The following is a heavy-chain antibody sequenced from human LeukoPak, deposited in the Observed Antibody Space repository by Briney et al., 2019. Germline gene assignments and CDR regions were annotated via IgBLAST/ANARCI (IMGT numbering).Heavy chain of an antibody. J-gene: IGHJ5*02. CDR2: INHSGST. CDR3: ARGEAGAIVPAAPFDP. CDR1: GGSFSGYY. Sequence: SETLSLTCAVSGGSFSGYYWSWIRQPPGKGLEWIGEINHSGSTNYNPSLKSRVTISVDTSKNQFSLKLSSVTAADTAVYYCARGEAGAIVPAAPFDPWGQGTLVTVSS. D-gene: IGHD2-2*01. V-gene: IGHV4-34*01.